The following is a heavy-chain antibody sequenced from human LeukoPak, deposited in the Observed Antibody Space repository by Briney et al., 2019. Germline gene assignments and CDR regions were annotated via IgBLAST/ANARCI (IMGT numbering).Heavy chain of an antibody. J-gene: IGHJ6*03. D-gene: IGHD3-22*01. V-gene: IGHV1-2*02. Sequence: ASVKVSCKTSGYTFTGYYMHWVRQAPGQGLEWMGWINPNSGGTNYAQKFQGRVTMTRDTSISTAYMELSRLRSDDTAVYYCARDLPHYDSSGYSPPGYYYYYMDVWGKGTTVTVSS. CDR1: GYTFTGYY. CDR2: INPNSGGT. CDR3: ARDLPHYDSSGYSPPGYYYYYMDV.